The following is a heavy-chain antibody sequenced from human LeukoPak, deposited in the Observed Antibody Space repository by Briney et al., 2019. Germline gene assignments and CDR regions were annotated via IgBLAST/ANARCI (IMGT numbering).Heavy chain of an antibody. V-gene: IGHV3-15*01. CDR3: TTHRLFMVRGVEYYMDV. J-gene: IGHJ6*03. Sequence: GGSLRLSCAASGFTFSNAWMSWVRQAPGKGLEWVGRIKSKTDGGTTDYAAPVKGRFTISRDDSKNTLYLQMNSLKTEDTAVYYCTTHRLFMVRGVEYYMDVWGKGTTVTISS. CDR2: IKSKTDGGTT. D-gene: IGHD3-10*01. CDR1: GFTFSNAW.